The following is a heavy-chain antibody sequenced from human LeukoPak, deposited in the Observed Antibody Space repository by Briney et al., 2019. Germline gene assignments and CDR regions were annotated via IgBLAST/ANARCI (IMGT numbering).Heavy chain of an antibody. CDR1: GYTFTSYG. Sequence: EASVNASCKASGYTFTSYGISWVRQAPGQGLEWMGWISAYNGNTNYAQKLQGRVTMTTDTSTSTAYMELRSLRSDDTAVYYCARADIVVVVAATDEGTFDYWGQGTLVTVSS. J-gene: IGHJ4*02. CDR2: ISAYNGNT. D-gene: IGHD2-15*01. CDR3: ARADIVVVVAATDEGTFDY. V-gene: IGHV1-18*01.